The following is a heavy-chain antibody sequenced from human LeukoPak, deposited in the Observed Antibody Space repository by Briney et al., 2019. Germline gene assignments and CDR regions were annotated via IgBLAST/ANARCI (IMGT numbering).Heavy chain of an antibody. V-gene: IGHV3-48*03. D-gene: IGHD4-17*01. J-gene: IGHJ4*02. Sequence: GGSLRLSCAASGFTFSSYEMHWVRQAPGKGLEWISYISSSGSSIYYADSVKGRFTISRDNSKNTLYLQMNSLRAEGTAVYYCARVDYGDYGFDYWSQGTLVTVSS. CDR2: ISSSGSSI. CDR3: ARVDYGDYGFDY. CDR1: GFTFSSYE.